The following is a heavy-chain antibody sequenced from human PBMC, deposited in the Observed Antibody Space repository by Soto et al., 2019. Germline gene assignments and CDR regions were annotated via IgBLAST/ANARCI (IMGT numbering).Heavy chain of an antibody. CDR1: WFTLSRYS. CDR3: VRDDIYDTSDLLDAFDF. V-gene: IGHV3-21*01. Sequence: XGSLRLSLAASWFTLSRYSMDWVRPAPGKRLEWVSAISGSSTYIHYADSVKGRFTISRDNAKNSLYLQMNSLRAEDTAVYYCVRDDIYDTSDLLDAFDFWGPGTRVTVSS. CDR2: ISGSSTYI. D-gene: IGHD3-22*01. J-gene: IGHJ3*01.